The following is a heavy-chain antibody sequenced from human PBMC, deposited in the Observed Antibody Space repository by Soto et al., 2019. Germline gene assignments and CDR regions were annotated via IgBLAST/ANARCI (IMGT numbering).Heavy chain of an antibody. D-gene: IGHD6-19*01. CDR3: ARGRDREQWLVPYYMDV. V-gene: IGHV1-8*01. Sequence: ASVKVSCKASGYTFTSYDINWVRQATGQGLEWMGWMNPNSGNTGYAQKFQGRVTMTRNTSISTAYMELSSLRSEDTAVYYCARGRDREQWLVPYYMDVWGKGTTVTVSS. CDR1: GYTFTSYD. CDR2: MNPNSGNT. J-gene: IGHJ6*03.